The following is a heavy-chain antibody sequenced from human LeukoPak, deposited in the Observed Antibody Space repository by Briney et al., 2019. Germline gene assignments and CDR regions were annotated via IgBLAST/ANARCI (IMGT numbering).Heavy chain of an antibody. CDR2: IYSSGST. CDR1: GGSISSYK. D-gene: IGHD1-26*01. J-gene: IGHJ4*02. CDR3: ARGIVGATAPDY. Sequence: SETLSLTCTVSGGSISSYKWSWIRQLAGKGLEWIGRIYSSGSTNYTPSLKSRVTMSVDTSKNQFSLKLSSVTAADTAVYYCARGIVGATAPDYWGQGALVIVSS. V-gene: IGHV4-4*07.